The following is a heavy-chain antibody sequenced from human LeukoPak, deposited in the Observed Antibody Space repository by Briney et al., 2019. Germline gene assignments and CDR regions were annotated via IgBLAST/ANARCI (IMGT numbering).Heavy chain of an antibody. CDR2: ISWNSGSI. J-gene: IGHJ3*02. D-gene: IGHD6-13*01. Sequence: GGSLRLSCAASGFTFDDYAMHWVRQAPGKGLEWVSGISWNSGSIGYADSVKGRFTISRGNAKNSLYLQMNSLRAEDTALYYCALLPAATANGHDAFDIWGQGTMVTVSS. V-gene: IGHV3-9*01. CDR1: GFTFDDYA. CDR3: ALLPAATANGHDAFDI.